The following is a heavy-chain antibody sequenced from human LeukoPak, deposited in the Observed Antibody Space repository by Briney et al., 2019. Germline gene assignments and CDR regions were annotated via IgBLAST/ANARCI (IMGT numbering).Heavy chain of an antibody. D-gene: IGHD5-12*01. CDR1: GYTFTGYY. J-gene: IGHJ4*02. CDR3: SRGNIVATIPFDY. V-gene: IGHV1-2*06. Sequence: ASVKVSCKASGYTFTGYYMHWVRQAPGQGLEWMGRINPNSGGTNYAQKFQGRVTMTRDTSISTAYMEPSRLRSDDTAVYYCSRGNIVATIPFDYWGQGTLVTGSP. CDR2: INPNSGGT.